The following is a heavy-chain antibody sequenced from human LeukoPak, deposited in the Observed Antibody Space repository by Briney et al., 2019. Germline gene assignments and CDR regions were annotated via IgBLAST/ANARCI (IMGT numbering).Heavy chain of an antibody. CDR1: GGTFSSYA. CDR2: IIPIFGTA. CDR3: ARICSSTSCYEGDY. D-gene: IGHD2-2*01. V-gene: IGHV1-69*05. Sequence: SVKVSCKASGGTFSSYAISWVRQAPGQGLEWMGGIIPIFGTANYAQKFQGRVTITTDESTSTAYMGLSSLRSEDTAVYYCARICSSTSCYEGDYWGQGTLVTVSS. J-gene: IGHJ4*02.